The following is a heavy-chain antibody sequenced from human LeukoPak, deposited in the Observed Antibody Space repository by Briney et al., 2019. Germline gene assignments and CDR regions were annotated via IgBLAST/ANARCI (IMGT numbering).Heavy chain of an antibody. V-gene: IGHV4-39*07. CDR2: IYYSGST. CDR1: GGSISSSSYY. Sequence: SETLSLTCTVSGGSISSSSYYWGWIRQPPGKGLEWIGSIYYSGSTYYNPSLKSRVTISVDTSKNQFSLKLSSVTAADTAVYYCARDPKPGIAVAGEFDPWGQGTLVTVSS. CDR3: ARDPKPGIAVAGEFDP. J-gene: IGHJ5*02. D-gene: IGHD6-19*01.